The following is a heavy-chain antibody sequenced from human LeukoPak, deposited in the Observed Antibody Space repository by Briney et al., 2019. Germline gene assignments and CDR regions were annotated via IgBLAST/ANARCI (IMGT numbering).Heavy chain of an antibody. J-gene: IGHJ6*02. CDR1: GGTFSSYA. CDR2: IIPIFGTA. D-gene: IGHD2-2*01. CDR3: AKGPNCSSTSCYVGYYYYGMDV. Sequence: GASVKVSRKASGGTFSSYAISWVRQAPGQGLEWMGGIIPIFGTANYAQKFQGRVTITADESTSTAYMELSSLRSEDTAVYYCAKGPNCSSTSCYVGYYYYGMDVWGQGTTVTVSS. V-gene: IGHV1-69*13.